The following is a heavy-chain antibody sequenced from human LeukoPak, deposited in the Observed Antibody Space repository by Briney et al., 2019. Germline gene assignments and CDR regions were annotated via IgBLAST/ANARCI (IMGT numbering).Heavy chain of an antibody. J-gene: IGHJ6*03. Sequence: KPSETLSLTYAVSGGSVSSHYWTWIRQPPGGGLEWLGYMSKSGSTKYNPSLRSRVTMSIDTSENQFSLKLTSVTAMDTAVYYCARFGHQLVEGAIAYSDYYYLDVWGKGTTVTVSS. CDR3: ARFGHQLVEGAIAYSDYYYLDV. V-gene: IGHV4-59*02. D-gene: IGHD3-10*01. CDR2: MSKSGST. CDR1: GGSVSSHY.